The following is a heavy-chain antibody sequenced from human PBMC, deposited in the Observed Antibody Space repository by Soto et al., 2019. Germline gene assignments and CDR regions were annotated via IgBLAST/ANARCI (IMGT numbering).Heavy chain of an antibody. V-gene: IGHV4-39*02. J-gene: IGHJ6*02. CDR1: GGSIISSSYC. D-gene: IGHD4-17*01. Sequence: SETLSLTCTVSGGSIISSSYCLGWIRQPPGKGLEWIGSIYYSGSTYYNPSLKSRVTISVDTSKNQFSLKLSSVTAADTAVYYCAREGVTTEFAYYGMDVWGQGTTVTVSS. CDR3: AREGVTTEFAYYGMDV. CDR2: IYYSGST.